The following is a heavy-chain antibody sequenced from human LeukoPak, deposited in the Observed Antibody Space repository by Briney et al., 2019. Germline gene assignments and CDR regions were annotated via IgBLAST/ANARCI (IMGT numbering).Heavy chain of an antibody. CDR2: IYYSGST. CDR1: GGSISSGGYY. V-gene: IGHV4-31*03. D-gene: IGHD6-13*01. Sequence: PSETLSLTCTVSGGSISSGGYYWSWIRQHPGKGLEWIGYIYYSGSTYYNPSLKSRVTISVDTSKNQFSLKLSFVTAADTAVYYCARYPYSSSWYEPPNYYYYGMDVWGQGTTVTVSS. J-gene: IGHJ6*02. CDR3: ARYPYSSSWYEPPNYYYYGMDV.